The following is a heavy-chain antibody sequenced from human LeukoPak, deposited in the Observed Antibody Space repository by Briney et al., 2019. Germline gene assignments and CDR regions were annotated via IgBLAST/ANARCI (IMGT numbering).Heavy chain of an antibody. CDR3: ARARYSSSSLDY. Sequence: SLKVSFKASGYTFTNYDINWVRQATGQRLEWMGWMNPNSGNTGYAQKFQGRVTITRNTSISTAYMELSSLRSEDTAVYYCARARYSSSSLDYWGQGTLVTVSS. V-gene: IGHV1-8*03. CDR2: MNPNSGNT. CDR1: GYTFTNYD. J-gene: IGHJ4*02. D-gene: IGHD6-6*01.